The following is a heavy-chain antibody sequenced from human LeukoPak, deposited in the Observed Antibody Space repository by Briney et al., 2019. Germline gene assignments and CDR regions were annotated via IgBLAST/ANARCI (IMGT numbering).Heavy chain of an antibody. CDR2: ISGSGRNT. Sequence: GGSLTLSCAASGFTFRSYAMSWVRHAPGEGLVWVSAISGSGRNTYYADSVKGRFTISRDNSKNTLYLQMNSLRADETPIYYSATDAEYYDFWSPPLSSFDYWGQGTLVTVSS. J-gene: IGHJ4*02. D-gene: IGHD3-3*01. V-gene: IGHV3-23*01. CDR1: GFTFRSYA. CDR3: ATDAEYYDFWSPPLSSFDY.